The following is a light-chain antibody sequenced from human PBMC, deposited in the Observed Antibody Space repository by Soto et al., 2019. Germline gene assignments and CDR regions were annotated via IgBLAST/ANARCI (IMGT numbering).Light chain of an antibody. CDR1: SSDVGGYNY. V-gene: IGLV2-14*03. CDR3: SSYTTSNTRQIV. Sequence: QSVLTQPAYVSGSPGQSITISCTGTSSDVGGYNYVSWYQHHPGKAPKLMIYDVSNRPSGVSIRFSGSKSDNTASLTISGLQPEDEADYHCSSYTTSNTRQIVFGTGTKLTVL. J-gene: IGLJ1*01. CDR2: DVS.